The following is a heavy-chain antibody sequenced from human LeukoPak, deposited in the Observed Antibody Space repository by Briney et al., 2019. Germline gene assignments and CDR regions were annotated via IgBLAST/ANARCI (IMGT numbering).Heavy chain of an antibody. V-gene: IGHV4-34*01. D-gene: IGHD3/OR15-3a*01. CDR3: ARGRLDRYYFDY. CDR2: INHSGST. CDR1: GGSFSGYY. J-gene: IGHJ4*02. Sequence: SETLSLTCAVYGGSFSGYYWSWIRQPPGKGLEWIGEINHSGSTNYNPSLKSRVTISVDTSKNQFSLKLSSVTAADTTVYYCARGRLDRYYFDYWGQGTLVTVSS.